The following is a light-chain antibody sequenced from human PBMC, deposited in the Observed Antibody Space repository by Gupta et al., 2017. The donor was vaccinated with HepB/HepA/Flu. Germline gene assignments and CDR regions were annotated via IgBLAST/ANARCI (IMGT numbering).Light chain of an antibody. Sequence: EIVMTQSPATLSVSQGERATLSCRASQSVSSNLAWYQQKPGQAPRPLIYGASNRATGIPTRFSGSGSGTEFTLTISSLQSEDIAVYYCQQCNNWPRTFGQGTKVEVK. CDR2: GAS. CDR1: QSVSSN. CDR3: QQCNNWPRT. J-gene: IGKJ1*01. V-gene: IGKV3-15*01.